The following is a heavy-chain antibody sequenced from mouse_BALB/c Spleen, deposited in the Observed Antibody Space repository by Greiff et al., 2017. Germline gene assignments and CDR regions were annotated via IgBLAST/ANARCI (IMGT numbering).Heavy chain of an antibody. CDR1: GFTFSSFG. CDR3: ARGDYDYDEGADAMDY. CDR2: ISSGSSTI. V-gene: IGHV5-17*02. J-gene: IGHJ4*01. D-gene: IGHD2-4*01. Sequence: EVQLVESGGGLVQPGGSRKLSCAASGFTFSSFGMHWVRQAPEKGLEWVAYISSGSSTIYYADTVKGRFTISSDNPKNTLFLQMTSLSAEDTAMYYCARGDYDYDEGADAMDYWGQGTSVTVSS.